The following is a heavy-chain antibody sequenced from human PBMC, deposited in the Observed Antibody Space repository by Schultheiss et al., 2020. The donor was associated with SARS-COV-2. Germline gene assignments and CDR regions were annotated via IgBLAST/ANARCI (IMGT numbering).Heavy chain of an antibody. CDR3: ARATYYDSLTGHSRADGWYFDL. J-gene: IGHJ2*01. D-gene: IGHD3-9*01. V-gene: IGHV3-9*01. CDR2: ISWNSGSI. Sequence: GGSLRLSCAASGFTFDDYAMHWVRQAPGKGLEWVSGISWNSGSIGYADSVKGRFTISRDNAKNSLYLQMNSLRVEDTAVYYCARATYYDSLTGHSRADGWYFDLWGRGTLVTVSS. CDR1: GFTFDDYA.